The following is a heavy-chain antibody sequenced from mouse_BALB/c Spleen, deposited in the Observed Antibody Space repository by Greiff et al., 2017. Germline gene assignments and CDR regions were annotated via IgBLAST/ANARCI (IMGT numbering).Heavy chain of an antibody. CDR3: ARFLTGSSYSWFAY. CDR2: IYPGDGDT. CDR1: GYAFSSYW. V-gene: IGHV1-80*01. Sequence: QVQLQQSGAELVRPGSSVKISCKASGYAFSSYWMNWVKQRPGQGLEWIGQIYPGDGDTNYNGKFKGKATLTADKSSSTAYMQLSSLTSEDSAVYFCARFLTGSSYSWFAYWGQGTLVTVSA. D-gene: IGHD1-1*01. J-gene: IGHJ3*01.